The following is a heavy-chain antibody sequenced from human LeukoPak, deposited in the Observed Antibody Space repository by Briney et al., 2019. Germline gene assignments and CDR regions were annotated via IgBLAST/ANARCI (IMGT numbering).Heavy chain of an antibody. J-gene: IGHJ4*02. V-gene: IGHV3-30-3*01. CDR2: ISYDGSNK. Sequence: GRSLRLSCAASGFTFSSYAMHWVRQAPGKGLEWVAVISYDGSNKYYADSVKGRFTISRDNSKNTLYLQMNSLRAEDTAVYYCASNSPYCSSTSCPDYWGQGTLVTVSS. CDR1: GFTFSSYA. CDR3: ASNSPYCSSTSCPDY. D-gene: IGHD2-2*01.